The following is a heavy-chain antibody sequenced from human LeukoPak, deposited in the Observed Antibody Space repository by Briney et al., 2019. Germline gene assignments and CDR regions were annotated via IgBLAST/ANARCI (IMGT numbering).Heavy chain of an antibody. Sequence: SETLSLTCAVSGLSISSGYYWGWVRQPPGKGLEWIGSFYHSGNTYYNPSLKSRVSISVHTTKNQFSLKLSSVTAADTAVYYCARVLKWFGADAFDIWGQGTMVTVSS. CDR2: FYHSGNT. CDR1: GLSISSGYY. D-gene: IGHD3-10*01. V-gene: IGHV4-38-2*01. CDR3: ARVLKWFGADAFDI. J-gene: IGHJ3*02.